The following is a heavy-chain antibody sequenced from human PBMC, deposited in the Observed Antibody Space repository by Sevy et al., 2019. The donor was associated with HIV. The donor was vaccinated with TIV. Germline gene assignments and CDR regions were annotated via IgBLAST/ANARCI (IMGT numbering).Heavy chain of an antibody. CDR2: ITWDRGNI. CDR1: GFIFDDYA. J-gene: IGHJ4*02. V-gene: IGHV3-9*01. D-gene: IGHD3-3*01. Sequence: GGSLRLSCAASGFIFDDYAIHWVRQAPGKGLEWVSGITWDRGNIGYADSVKGRFTISRDNAKNSVYLEMNSLRTEDTALYYCVKESGVRVRWDFEHWGQGTPVTVSS. CDR3: VKESGVRVRWDFEH.